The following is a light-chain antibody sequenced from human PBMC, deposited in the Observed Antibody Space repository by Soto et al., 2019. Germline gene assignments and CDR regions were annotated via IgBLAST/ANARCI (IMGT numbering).Light chain of an antibody. J-gene: IGKJ4*01. CDR1: QSISSH. CDR2: AAS. Sequence: DIQMTQSPSSLSASVGDRVTITCRASQSISSHLNWYQQKPGKAPKLLIYAASSLQSGVPSRFSGSGSGTDFTLTISSLQPEDFASYYCQQNYGTPLTFAGGTKVEIK. V-gene: IGKV1-39*01. CDR3: QQNYGTPLT.